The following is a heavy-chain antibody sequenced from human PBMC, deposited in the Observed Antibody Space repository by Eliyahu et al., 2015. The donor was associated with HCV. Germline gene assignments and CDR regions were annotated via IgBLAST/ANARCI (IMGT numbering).Heavy chain of an antibody. CDR3: ARGRGSYCSGGGCQNAFDY. CDR1: GGSFSGFY. J-gene: IGHJ4*02. CDR2: GNXRGRS. V-gene: IGHV4-34*01. Sequence: QVQLQQWGAGLLXPSETLSLTCAVYGGSFSGFYWSWIRQPPGKGLEWIGEGNXRGRSNQNPXLKGRVTVSGDTSKSQISLKLSSVTAADTAVYYCARGRGSYCSGGGCQNAFDYWGQGTLVXXXX. D-gene: IGHD2-15*01.